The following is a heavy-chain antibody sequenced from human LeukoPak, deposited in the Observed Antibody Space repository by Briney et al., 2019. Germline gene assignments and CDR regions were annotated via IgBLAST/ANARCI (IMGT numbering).Heavy chain of an antibody. Sequence: PGGSLRLSCAASGFTVSHNYISWVRQAPGKGLGWVANIYSAGISYYADSVKGRFTISRDNSKDMLYLHMNNLRVEDTAMYYCARDRSGTVWGQGTLVTVSS. CDR2: IYSAGIS. CDR1: GFTVSHNY. D-gene: IGHD1-14*01. J-gene: IGHJ4*02. CDR3: ARDRSGTV. V-gene: IGHV3-53*01.